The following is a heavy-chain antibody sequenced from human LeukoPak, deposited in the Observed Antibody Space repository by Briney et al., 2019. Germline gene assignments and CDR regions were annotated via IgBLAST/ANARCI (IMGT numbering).Heavy chain of an antibody. CDR1: GFTFHHYA. D-gene: IGHD5-12*01. CDR3: AKDKAPLYSGYDWDLDF. V-gene: IGHV3-9*01. CDR2: ISWNSGSI. J-gene: IGHJ4*02. Sequence: PGGSLRLSCAASGFTFHHYAIHWVRQVPGKGLEWVSGISWNSGSIGYAGSVKGRFTISRDNAKNSVYLQMNSLRAEDTALYYCAKDKAPLYSGYDWDLDFWGQGTLVTVSS.